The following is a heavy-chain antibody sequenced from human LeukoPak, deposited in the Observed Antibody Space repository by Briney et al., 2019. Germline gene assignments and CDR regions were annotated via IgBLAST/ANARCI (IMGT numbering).Heavy chain of an antibody. V-gene: IGHV3-23*01. J-gene: IGHJ4*02. CDR1: EFSFSSHV. D-gene: IGHD2-15*01. Sequence: PGGSLRFSCVASEFSFSSHVIHWVRQAPGKGLQWVSAISGSGGTTYYADSVKGRFTTSRDNSKNTLYLQMNSLRDDDTAVYYCIRGGGSGHFDYWGQGTLGIVSS. CDR2: ISGSGGTT. CDR3: IRGGGSGHFDY.